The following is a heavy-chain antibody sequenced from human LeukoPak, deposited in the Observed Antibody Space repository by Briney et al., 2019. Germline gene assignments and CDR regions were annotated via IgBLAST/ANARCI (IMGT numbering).Heavy chain of an antibody. CDR2: IYYSGST. D-gene: IGHD5-12*01. CDR1: GGSISRYY. CDR3: AKVKGGYFYALDS. Sequence: PSETLSLTCTVSGGSISRYYWSWIRQPPGKGLEWIGYIYYSGSTNYNPSLKSRVTISVDTSKNQFSLKLSSVTAADTAVYYCAKVKGGYFYALDSWGQGTLVTVHS. J-gene: IGHJ4*02. V-gene: IGHV4-59*01.